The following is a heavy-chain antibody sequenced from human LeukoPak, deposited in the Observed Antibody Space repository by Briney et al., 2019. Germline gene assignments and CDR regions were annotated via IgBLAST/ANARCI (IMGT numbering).Heavy chain of an antibody. J-gene: IGHJ1*01. Sequence: PGGSLRLSCAASGFTFSSYWMSWVRQAPGRGLEWVANIKQDGREKYYVDSVKGRFPISRDNAKNSLYLQMNSLRAEDTAVYYCATDLDSSGWYGYGGQGTLVTVSS. CDR3: ATDLDSSGWYGY. CDR2: IKQDGREK. D-gene: IGHD6-19*01. V-gene: IGHV3-7*01. CDR1: GFTFSSYW.